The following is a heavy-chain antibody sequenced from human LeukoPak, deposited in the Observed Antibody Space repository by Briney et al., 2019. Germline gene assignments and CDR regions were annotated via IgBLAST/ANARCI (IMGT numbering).Heavy chain of an antibody. V-gene: IGHV3-15*01. Sequence: PGGSLRLSCAASGFTFSKVWMSWVRQAPGKGLEWVGRIKSKTDGGIIDYAAPVKGRFTISRDDSKDTLFLQMNSLKTEDTAVYYCTTDLSELDDSGYYAKYFHHWGQGTLVSVSS. J-gene: IGHJ1*01. D-gene: IGHD3-22*01. CDR1: GFTFSKVW. CDR2: IKSKTDGGII. CDR3: TTDLSELDDSGYYAKYFHH.